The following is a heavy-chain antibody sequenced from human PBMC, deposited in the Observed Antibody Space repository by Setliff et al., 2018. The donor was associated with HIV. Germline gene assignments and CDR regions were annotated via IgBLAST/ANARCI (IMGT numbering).Heavy chain of an antibody. J-gene: IGHJ4*02. CDR3: AKGSVMTTVVNSAYYFDY. D-gene: IGHD4-17*01. CDR2: ISSSGGMK. Sequence: PGGSLRLSCVASGFTFRDYYMTWVRQAPGKGLEWISYISSSGGMKYYADSVKGRFTISRDNAKNSLYLQMNSLRAEDMALYYCAKGSVMTTVVNSAYYFDYWGQGTLVTVSS. CDR1: GFTFRDYY. V-gene: IGHV3-11*01.